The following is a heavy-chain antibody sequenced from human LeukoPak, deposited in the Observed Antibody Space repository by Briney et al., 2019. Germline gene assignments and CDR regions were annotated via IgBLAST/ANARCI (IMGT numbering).Heavy chain of an antibody. CDR3: ARDRISMVRGVIGMDV. V-gene: IGHV3-23*01. Sequence: GGSLRLSCAASGFTFGSYAMSWVRQAPGKGLEWVSAISGSGGSTYYADSVKGRFTISRDNSKSTLHLQMNSLRAEDTAVYYCARDRISMVRGVIGMDVWGKGTTVTISS. J-gene: IGHJ6*04. CDR1: GFTFGSYA. D-gene: IGHD3-10*01. CDR2: ISGSGGST.